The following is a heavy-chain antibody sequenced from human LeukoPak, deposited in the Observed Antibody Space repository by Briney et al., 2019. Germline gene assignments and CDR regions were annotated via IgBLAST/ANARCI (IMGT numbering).Heavy chain of an antibody. CDR2: INHSGST. CDR3: ARCEHYYDSSGYSAQGSYYFDY. V-gene: IGHV4-34*01. J-gene: IGHJ4*02. Sequence: NPSETLSLTCAVYGGSFSGYYWSWIRQPPGKGLEWIGEINHSGSTNYNPSLKSRVTISVDTSKNQFSLKLSSVTAADTAVYYCARCEHYYDSSGYSAQGSYYFDYWGQGTLVTVSS. D-gene: IGHD3-22*01. CDR1: GGSFSGYY.